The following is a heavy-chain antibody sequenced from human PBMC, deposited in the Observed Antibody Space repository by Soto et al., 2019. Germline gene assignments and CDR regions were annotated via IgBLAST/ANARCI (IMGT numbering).Heavy chain of an antibody. CDR3: ARGAAGIAVAGPSYYFDY. V-gene: IGHV1-69*02. J-gene: IGHJ4*02. D-gene: IGHD6-19*01. CDR2: IIPILGIA. Sequence: QVQLVQSGAEVKKPGSSVKVSCKASGGTFSSYSISWVRQAPGQGLEWMGRIIPILGIANYAQKLQGRVTITADKPTSTAYMELSSLRSEDTAVYYCARGAAGIAVAGPSYYFDYWGQGTLVTVSS. CDR1: GGTFSSYS.